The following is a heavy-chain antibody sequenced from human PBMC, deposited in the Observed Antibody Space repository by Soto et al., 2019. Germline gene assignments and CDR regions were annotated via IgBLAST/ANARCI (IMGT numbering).Heavy chain of an antibody. D-gene: IGHD3-16*01. CDR2: LYYSGST. V-gene: IGHV4-61*01. CDR1: GGSLNSDSYY. J-gene: IGHJ6*02. CDR3: ARESGEFSSSGGLDV. Sequence: QVQLQESGPGLVKPSETLSLTCTVSGGSLNSDSYYWTWIRQPPGKRLEWIGSLYYSGSTNYNPSLKSRVTISVYTSKNQFSLKVSSVTVADTAVYFCARESGEFSSSGGLDVWGQGTTVTVSS.